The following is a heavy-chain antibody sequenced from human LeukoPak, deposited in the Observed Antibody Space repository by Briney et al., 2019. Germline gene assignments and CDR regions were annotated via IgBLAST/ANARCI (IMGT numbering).Heavy chain of an antibody. V-gene: IGHV3-23*01. D-gene: IGHD6-13*01. J-gene: IGHJ6*03. CDR1: GFTFSSYS. CDR3: AKGGVAAAGRLPYYYYYMDV. Sequence: GGTLRLFCAACGFTFSSYSMRWARQAPGKGREWVTAISGSGGSTYCGDSVKGRFTMSRDNFKNTLYMQMNSLGAEDTAVYYCAKGGVAAAGRLPYYYYYMDVWGKGTTVTVSS. CDR2: ISGSGGST.